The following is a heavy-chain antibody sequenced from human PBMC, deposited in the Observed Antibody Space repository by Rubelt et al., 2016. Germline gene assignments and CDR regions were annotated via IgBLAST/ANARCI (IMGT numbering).Heavy chain of an antibody. J-gene: IGHJ1*01. D-gene: IGHD5-24*01. Sequence: QVTLKESGPVLVKPTETLTLTCTVSGFSLNNARMGVSWIRQPPGKALERLAHIFSNDDKSYSTFLKSRLSISQDTSKRQVVLTMTNMDPVDTATYYCARVESRDDYNRKDFQHWGQGTLVTVSS. CDR3: ARVESRDDYNRKDFQH. CDR2: IFSNDDK. V-gene: IGHV2-26*01. CDR1: GFSLNNARMG.